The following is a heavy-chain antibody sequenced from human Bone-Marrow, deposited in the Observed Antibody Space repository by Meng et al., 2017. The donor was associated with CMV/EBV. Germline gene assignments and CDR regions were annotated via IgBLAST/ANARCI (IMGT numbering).Heavy chain of an antibody. D-gene: IGHD3-3*01. CDR3: ARDLYAYYDFWSGYAFDI. CDR2: MNPNSGNT. V-gene: IGHV1-8*01. CDR1: GYTFTSYD. J-gene: IGHJ3*02. Sequence: ASVKVSCKASGYTFTSYDINWVRQATGQGLEWMGWMNPNSGNTGYAQKFQGRVTITTDESTSTAYMELSSLRSEDTAVYYCARDLYAYYDFWSGYAFDIWGQGTMVTVSS.